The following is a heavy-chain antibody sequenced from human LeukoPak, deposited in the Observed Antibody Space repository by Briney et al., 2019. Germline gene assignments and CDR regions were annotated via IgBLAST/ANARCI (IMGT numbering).Heavy chain of an antibody. CDR2: INPKSGGT. CDR1: GYTFTGYY. CDR3: ARSYLIVVVPAALGIDP. D-gene: IGHD2-2*01. J-gene: IGHJ5*02. Sequence: ASVKVSCKASGYTFTGYYMHWVRQAPGQGLEWMGWINPKSGGTNYAEKFQGRVTMTRDTSISTAYMELSRLRSDDTAVYYCARSYLIVVVPAALGIDPWGQGTLVTVSS. V-gene: IGHV1-2*02.